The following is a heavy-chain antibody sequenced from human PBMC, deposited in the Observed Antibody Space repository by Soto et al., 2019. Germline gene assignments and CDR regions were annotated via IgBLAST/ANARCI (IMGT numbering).Heavy chain of an antibody. Sequence: ASVKVSCKASGYSFTSYGIGWVRQAPGQGPEWMGWISLYNGRTNYAQNVKGRVVMTTDISTNTVYLELRSLRSDDTAMYYCGRCRTDSYAMDVWGQGTTVTVYS. V-gene: IGHV1-18*01. D-gene: IGHD2-8*02. CDR1: GYSFTSYG. J-gene: IGHJ6*02. CDR2: ISLYNGRT. CDR3: GRCRTDSYAMDV.